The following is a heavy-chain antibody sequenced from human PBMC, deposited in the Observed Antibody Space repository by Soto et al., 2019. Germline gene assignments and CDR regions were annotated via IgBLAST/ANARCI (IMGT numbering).Heavy chain of an antibody. CDR2: IYYSGST. Sequence: SETLSLTCPVSGGSISSGGYYWSWIRQHPGKGLEWIGYIYYSGSTYYNPSLKSRVTISVDTSKNQFSLKLSSVTAADTAVYYCATMGTPATGLYFFDYWGQGSLVTVSS. CDR3: ATMGTPATGLYFFDY. D-gene: IGHD2-15*01. V-gene: IGHV4-31*03. J-gene: IGHJ4*02. CDR1: GGSISSGGYY.